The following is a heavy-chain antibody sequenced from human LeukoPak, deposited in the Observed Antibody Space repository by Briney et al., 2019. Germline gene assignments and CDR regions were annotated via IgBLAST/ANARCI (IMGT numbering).Heavy chain of an antibody. Sequence: SVRVSCKASGGTFSSYAISWVRQAPGQGLEWMGGIIPIFGTANYAQKFQGRVTITADESTSTAYMELSSLRSEDTAVYYCARSYSGSYHPAGWFDPWGQGTLVTVSS. CDR2: IIPIFGTA. J-gene: IGHJ5*02. D-gene: IGHD1-26*01. CDR1: GGTFSSYA. V-gene: IGHV1-69*13. CDR3: ARSYSGSYHPAGWFDP.